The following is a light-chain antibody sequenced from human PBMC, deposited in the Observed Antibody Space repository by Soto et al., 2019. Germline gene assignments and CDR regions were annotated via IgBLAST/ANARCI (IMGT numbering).Light chain of an antibody. CDR2: EVT. J-gene: IGLJ1*01. Sequence: QSVLTQPASVSGSPGQSITISCTGTSSDVGSYDLVSWYQQHPGKAPKLMIYEVTKRPSGVSNRFSGSKSGNTASLTISGLQAEDEADYYCCSYAGSSSYAFGTGTKVTV. CDR1: SSDVGSYDL. CDR3: CSYAGSSSYA. V-gene: IGLV2-23*02.